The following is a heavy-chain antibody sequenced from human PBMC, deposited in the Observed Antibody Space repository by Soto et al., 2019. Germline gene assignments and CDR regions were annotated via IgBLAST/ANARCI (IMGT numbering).Heavy chain of an antibody. D-gene: IGHD3-10*01. J-gene: IGHJ6*02. V-gene: IGHV1-24*01. CDR1: GYTLTELS. CDR3: ARHPPLWFGELRPSRGSDLYYYYGMDV. CDR2: FDPEDGET. Sequence: ASVKVSCKVSGYTLTELSMHWVRQAPGKGLEWMGGFDPEDGETIYAQKSQGRVTMTEDTSTDTAYMELSSVTAADTAVYYCARHPPLWFGELRPSRGSDLYYYYGMDVWGQGTTVTVSS.